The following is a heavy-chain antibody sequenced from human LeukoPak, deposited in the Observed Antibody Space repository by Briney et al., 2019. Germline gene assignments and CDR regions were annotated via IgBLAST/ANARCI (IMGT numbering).Heavy chain of an antibody. CDR2: ICYSGST. CDR1: GGSISSSGYY. J-gene: IGHJ5*02. CDR3: AREIRYCSGGSCLIAWFDP. Sequence: SETLSLTCTVSGGSISSSGYYWGWIRQPPGKGLEWIGCICYSGSTHYNPSLKSRVTISVDTSKNQFSLKLSSVTAADTAVYYCAREIRYCSGGSCLIAWFDPWGQGTLVTVSS. V-gene: IGHV4-39*07. D-gene: IGHD2-15*01.